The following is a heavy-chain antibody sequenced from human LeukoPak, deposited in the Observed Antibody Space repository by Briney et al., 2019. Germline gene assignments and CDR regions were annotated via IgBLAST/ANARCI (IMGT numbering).Heavy chain of an antibody. CDR2: IWYDGSNK. V-gene: IGHV3-33*01. CDR3: ARETQYSSGWYPPDY. Sequence: GGSLRLSCAASGFTFSSYGMHWVRQAPGKGLEGVAVIWYDGSNKYYADSVKGRFTISRDNSKNTLYLRMNSLRAEDTAVYYCARETQYSSGWYPPDYWGQGTLVTVSS. J-gene: IGHJ4*02. CDR1: GFTFSSYG. D-gene: IGHD6-19*01.